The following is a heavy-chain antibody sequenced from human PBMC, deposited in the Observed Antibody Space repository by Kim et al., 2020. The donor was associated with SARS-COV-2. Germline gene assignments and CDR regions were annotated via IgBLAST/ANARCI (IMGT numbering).Heavy chain of an antibody. J-gene: IGHJ4*02. CDR3: AKDPGDGVVVVAATLYFDY. Sequence: GRFTISRDNSKNTLYLQMNSLRAEDTAVYYCAKDPGDGVVVVAATLYFDYWGQGTLVTVSS. D-gene: IGHD2-15*01. V-gene: IGHV3-23*01.